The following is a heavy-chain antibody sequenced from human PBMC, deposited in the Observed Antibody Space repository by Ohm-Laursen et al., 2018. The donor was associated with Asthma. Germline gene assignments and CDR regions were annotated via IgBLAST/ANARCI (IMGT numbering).Heavy chain of an antibody. CDR1: GGTFSSYA. D-gene: IGHD3-3*01. Sequence: SSVKVSCKASGGTFSSYAISWVRQAPGQGLEWMGRINPDSGGTNYAQKFQGRVTMTRDTSISTAYMELSSLRSEDTAVYYCARDAHDFWSGYGNWFDPWGQGTLVTVSS. CDR3: ARDAHDFWSGYGNWFDP. V-gene: IGHV1-2*06. J-gene: IGHJ5*02. CDR2: INPDSGGT.